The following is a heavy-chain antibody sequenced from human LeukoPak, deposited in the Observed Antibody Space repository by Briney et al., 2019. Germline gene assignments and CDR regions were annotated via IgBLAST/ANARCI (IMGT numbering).Heavy chain of an antibody. D-gene: IGHD3-22*01. CDR3: TRNSFYYYDSSGYYYEPDYYYYYYYMDV. CDR2: ISGSGGST. V-gene: IGHV3-23*01. CDR1: GFTFSSYA. J-gene: IGHJ6*03. Sequence: PGGSLRLSCAASGFTFSSYAMSWVRQAPGKGLEWVSAISGSGGSTYYADSVKGRFTISRDNSKNTAYLQMNSLKTEDTAVYYCTRNSFYYYDSSGYYYEPDYYYYYYYMDVWGKGTTVTVSS.